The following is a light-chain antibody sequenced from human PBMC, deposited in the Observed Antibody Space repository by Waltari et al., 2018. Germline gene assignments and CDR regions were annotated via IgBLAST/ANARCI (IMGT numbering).Light chain of an antibody. J-gene: IGKJ1*01. CDR3: QQYSSYPWT. Sequence: DIQMIQSPSTLSASVGDRVTITCRASQSVTAWLAWYQQKPGKAPKLLICTASNLERGVPSRFSGSASGTEFTLAISSLQPEDFATYYCQQYSSYPWTFGQGT. CDR1: QSVTAW. V-gene: IGKV1-5*03. CDR2: TAS.